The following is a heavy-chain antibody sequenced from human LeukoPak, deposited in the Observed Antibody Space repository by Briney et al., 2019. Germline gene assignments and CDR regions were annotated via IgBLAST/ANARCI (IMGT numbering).Heavy chain of an antibody. CDR1: GGSISRGGYY. V-gene: IGHV4-31*03. CDR2: IYYSGST. D-gene: IGHD1-26*01. J-gene: IGHJ4*02. Sequence: SETLSLTCTVSGGSISRGGYYWSWIRQHPGKGLEWIGYIYYSGSTYYNPSLKSRVTISVDTSKNQFSLKLSSVTAADTAVYYCARESAATRELPYFDYWGQGTLVTVSS. CDR3: ARESAATRELPYFDY.